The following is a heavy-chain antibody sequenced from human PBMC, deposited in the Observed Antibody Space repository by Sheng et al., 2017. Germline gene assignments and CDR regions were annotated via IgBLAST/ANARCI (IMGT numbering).Heavy chain of an antibody. Sequence: EVRLVESGGGLIKPGESLRLSCAASGFSFSITWMSWVRQAPGKGLEWVGRIKSETDGGTTEYAAHVKGRFTISRDNSKDMLFLQMNSLKSEDSGVYYCTTDQVGFGMDVWGRGTTVIVSS. CDR1: GFSFSITW. CDR3: TTDQVGFGMDV. J-gene: IGHJ6*02. V-gene: IGHV3-15*01. CDR2: IKSETDGGTT. D-gene: IGHD1-26*01.